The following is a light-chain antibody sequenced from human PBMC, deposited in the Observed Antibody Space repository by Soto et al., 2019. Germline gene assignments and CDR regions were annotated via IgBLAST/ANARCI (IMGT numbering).Light chain of an antibody. Sequence: DIQMTQSPSAMSASVGDRVTITCRASQGIHKYLAWFQQKPGKVPKRLIYGASSLQSGVPSRFSGSASGTQFPLTISSLQPEDFATYYCLQHNFYPPTFGQGTRLE. CDR1: QGIHKY. CDR2: GAS. CDR3: LQHNFYPPT. J-gene: IGKJ5*01. V-gene: IGKV1-17*03.